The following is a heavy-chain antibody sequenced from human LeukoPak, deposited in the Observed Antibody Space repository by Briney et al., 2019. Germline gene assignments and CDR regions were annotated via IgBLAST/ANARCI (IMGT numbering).Heavy chain of an antibody. D-gene: IGHD5-12*01. CDR3: AREYSGYDWPYYFDY. Sequence: SETLSLTCTVSGGSISSGGYYWSWIRQHPGKGLEWIGYIYYSGSTYYNPSLKSRVTISVNTSKNQFSLKLSSVTAADTAVYYCAREYSGYDWPYYFDYWGQGTLVTVSS. CDR2: IYYSGST. V-gene: IGHV4-31*03. CDR1: GGSISSGGYY. J-gene: IGHJ4*02.